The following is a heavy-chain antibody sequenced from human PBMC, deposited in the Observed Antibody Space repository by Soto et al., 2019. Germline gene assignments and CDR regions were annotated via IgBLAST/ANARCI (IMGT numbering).Heavy chain of an antibody. J-gene: IGHJ5*02. CDR3: ARDRGAKDDILTGYEYWFDP. V-gene: IGHV4-31*03. Sequence: QVQLQESGPGLVKPSQTLSLTCTVSGGSISSGGYYWSWIRQHPRKGLEWIGYIYYSGSTYYNPSLKSRVTISVDTSKNQFSLKLSSVTAADTAVYYCARDRGAKDDILTGYEYWFDPWGQGTLVTVSS. D-gene: IGHD3-9*01. CDR2: IYYSGST. CDR1: GGSISSGGYY.